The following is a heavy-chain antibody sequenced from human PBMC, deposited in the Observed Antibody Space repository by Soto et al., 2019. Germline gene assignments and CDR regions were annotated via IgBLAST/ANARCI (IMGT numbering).Heavy chain of an antibody. D-gene: IGHD3-3*01. CDR2: IKQDGSEK. V-gene: IGHV3-7*01. Sequence: EAQLVESGGGLVQPGGSLRLSCAASGFTFTNYWMSWVRQAPGKGLEWVANIKQDGSEKYYADSAKGRFIISRDNAKTSLYLQMNTLRAEDTAVYSCARDIGVFCSAYPEGGFDYWGQGTPVTVSS. CDR1: GFTFTNYW. J-gene: IGHJ4*02. CDR3: ARDIGVFCSAYPEGGFDY.